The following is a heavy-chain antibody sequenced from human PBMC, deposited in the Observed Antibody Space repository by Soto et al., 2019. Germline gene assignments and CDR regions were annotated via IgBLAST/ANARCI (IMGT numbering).Heavy chain of an antibody. V-gene: IGHV4-59*08. CDR3: ARLGFGDSYYPLDS. D-gene: IGHD3-10*01. J-gene: IGHJ5*01. CDR2: VHYSGST. Sequence: WTWIRQPPGRGLEWIGYVHYSGSTNYNPSLKSRVTISIDMSKSRFSLKLTSVTAADTAVYYCARLGFGDSYYPLDSWGQGTLVTVSS.